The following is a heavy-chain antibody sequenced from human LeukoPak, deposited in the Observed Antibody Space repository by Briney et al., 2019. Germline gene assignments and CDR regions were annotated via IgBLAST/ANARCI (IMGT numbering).Heavy chain of an antibody. J-gene: IGHJ4*02. Sequence: SETLSLTCSVSGASITSAYNYWSWIRQPAGEGLEWIGRIYDGGTTDYNPSLGGRVTMSLDTSDNEFSLRLRYVTAADTAVYYCARNGAVTSFDYWGQGILVAVS. V-gene: IGHV4-61*02. CDR2: IYDGGTT. CDR1: GASITSAYNY. D-gene: IGHD3-3*01. CDR3: ARNGAVTSFDY.